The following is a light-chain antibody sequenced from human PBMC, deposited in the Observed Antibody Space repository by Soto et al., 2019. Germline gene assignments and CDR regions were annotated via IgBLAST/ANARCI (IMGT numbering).Light chain of an antibody. V-gene: IGKV3-20*01. CDR2: GAS. J-gene: IGKJ1*01. Sequence: EIVMTQSPAVLSVSPGGRATLSCRASQSVSSSYLAWYQLKPGQAPRLLISGASTRATGIPDRFRGSGSGTDFTLTISRLEPEDFAVYWCQQYGSSLTFGHGTKVDI. CDR1: QSVSSSY. CDR3: QQYGSSLT.